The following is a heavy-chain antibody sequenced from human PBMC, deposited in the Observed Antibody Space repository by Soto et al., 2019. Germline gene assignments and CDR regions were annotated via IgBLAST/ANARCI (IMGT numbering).Heavy chain of an antibody. Sequence: SETLSLTCTVSGDSISSGANYWSWIRQPPGKGLEWIWYIYYSGSTYYNPTLKSRVTISVDRSKNLFSLKLSSVTAADTAVYYCARFDILTVYVFMDVWGQGTTVTVSS. CDR2: IYYSGST. V-gene: IGHV4-30-4*01. J-gene: IGHJ6*02. CDR3: ARFDILTVYVFMDV. D-gene: IGHD3-9*01. CDR1: GDSISSGANY.